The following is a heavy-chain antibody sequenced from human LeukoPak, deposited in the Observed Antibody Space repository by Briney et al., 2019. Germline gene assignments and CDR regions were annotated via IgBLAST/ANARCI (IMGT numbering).Heavy chain of an antibody. J-gene: IGHJ4*02. CDR2: IKQDGSEK. CDR3: ARDGYYDYDWGSYRYRVGFDY. D-gene: IGHD3-16*02. V-gene: IGHV3-7*01. Sequence: GGSLRLSCAASGFTFSSYWMSWVRQAPGKGLEWVANIKQDGSEKYYVDSVKGRFTISRDNAKNSLYLQMNSLRAEDTAVYYCARDGYYDYDWGSYRYRVGFDYWGQGTLVTVSS. CDR1: GFTFSSYW.